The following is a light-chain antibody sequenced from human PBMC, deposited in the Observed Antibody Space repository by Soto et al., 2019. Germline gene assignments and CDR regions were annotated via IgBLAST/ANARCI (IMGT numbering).Light chain of an antibody. CDR2: GAS. CDR3: QQYNNWPPLT. J-gene: IGKJ4*01. CDR1: QSVSSN. V-gene: IGKV3-15*01. Sequence: EIVMTQSPATLPVSPGERATLSYSASQSVSSNLAWYQQKPGQAPRFLIYGASTRATGIPARFSGSGSGTEFTLTISSLQSEDFAVYYCQQYNNWPPLTFGGGTKVDI.